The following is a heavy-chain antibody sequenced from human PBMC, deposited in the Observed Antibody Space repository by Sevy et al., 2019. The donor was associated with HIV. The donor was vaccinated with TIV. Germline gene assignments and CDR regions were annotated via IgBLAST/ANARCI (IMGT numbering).Heavy chain of an antibody. J-gene: IGHJ4*02. V-gene: IGHV3-23*01. Sequence: GGSLRLSCAASGFTFINYAMYWVRQTPGKGLEWVSVISDSGGNTYYADSVKGRFTISIDNSENTLYLQMNSLRAGDTAVYYCAKAGGSTGGSFDYWGQGTLVTVSS. CDR3: AKAGGSTGGSFDY. CDR1: GFTFINYA. D-gene: IGHD7-27*01. CDR2: ISDSGGNT.